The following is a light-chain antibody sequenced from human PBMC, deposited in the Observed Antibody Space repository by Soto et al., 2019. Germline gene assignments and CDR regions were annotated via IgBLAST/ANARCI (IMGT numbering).Light chain of an antibody. J-gene: IGKJ2*01. V-gene: IGKV1-5*01. Sequence: DVQMTQSPSTLSASVGDRVTITCRASHSVSRWLAWYQQKPGKAPTLLIYDAYTLARGVPSRFSGSGSATEFRLTISSLQPDDFATYYCQQYHSQYNFGQGTKLEIK. CDR1: HSVSRW. CDR2: DAY. CDR3: QQYHSQYN.